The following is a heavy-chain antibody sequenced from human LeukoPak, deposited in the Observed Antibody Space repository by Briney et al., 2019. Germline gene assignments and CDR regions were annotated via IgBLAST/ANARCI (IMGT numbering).Heavy chain of an antibody. Sequence: ASVKVSCKTSGYTFTGYYMHWVRQAPGQGLEWMGWINPNSGGTNYAQKFQGRVTMTRDTSISTAYMELSRLSPDDAAVYYCTRDGAKAVAGYWGQGTLVTVSS. J-gene: IGHJ4*02. CDR1: GYTFTGYY. CDR3: TRDGAKAVAGY. V-gene: IGHV1-2*02. D-gene: IGHD6-19*01. CDR2: INPNSGGT.